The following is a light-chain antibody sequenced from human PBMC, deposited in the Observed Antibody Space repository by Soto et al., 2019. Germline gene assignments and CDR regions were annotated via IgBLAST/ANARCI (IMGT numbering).Light chain of an antibody. Sequence: DIQMTQSPSTLSASVGDTFTLTCRASQSISGWLAWFKQTPGKAPKXXSYDASSLESGVPSRFRGSGSGTEFTLTITSLQPDDFETYYCQQYVFYRGTFGQGTKVDIK. CDR3: QQYVFYRGT. CDR2: DAS. J-gene: IGKJ1*01. CDR1: QSISGW. V-gene: IGKV1-5*01.